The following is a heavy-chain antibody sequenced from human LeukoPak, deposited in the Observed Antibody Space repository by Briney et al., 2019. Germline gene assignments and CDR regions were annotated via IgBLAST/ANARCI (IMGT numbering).Heavy chain of an antibody. D-gene: IGHD3-22*01. V-gene: IGHV4-59*08. CDR3: ARSFYDSSGYLDAFDI. CDR2: IYYSGST. CDR1: GASISSYY. J-gene: IGHJ3*02. Sequence: SETLSLTCTVSGASISSYYWSWIRQPLEKGLEWIGHIYYSGSTNYNPSLKSRVTISVDTSKNQFSLKLSSVTAADTAVYYCARSFYDSSGYLDAFDIWGQGTMVTVSS.